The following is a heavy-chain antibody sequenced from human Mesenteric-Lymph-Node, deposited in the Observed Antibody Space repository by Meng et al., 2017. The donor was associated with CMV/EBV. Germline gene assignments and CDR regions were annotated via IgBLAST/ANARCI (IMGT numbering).Heavy chain of an antibody. CDR1: GFTVSNAW. V-gene: IGHV3-15*01. J-gene: IGHJ3*01. CDR2: IKSKTDGGTT. CDR3: TTDPSTYYFDSTDYYNAFDV. Sequence: GGSLRLSCAASGFTVSNAWMSWVRQAPGKGLEWVGRIKSKTDGGTTDYAAPVKGRFTISRDESENRLYLQMNSLKTDDTAVYYCTTDPSTYYFDSTDYYNAFDVWGQGTMVTV. D-gene: IGHD3-22*01.